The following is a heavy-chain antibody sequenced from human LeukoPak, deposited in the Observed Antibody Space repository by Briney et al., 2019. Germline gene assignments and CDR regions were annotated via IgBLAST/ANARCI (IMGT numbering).Heavy chain of an antibody. CDR2: INSDGSTT. Sequence: GGSLRLSCAASGFSLSSYWMHWVRQAPGKGLVWFSRINSDGSTTNYADSVEGRFTISRDNAKNTLYLQMNSLRAEDTAVYYCARRQYRSSWYYFDYWGQGTLVTVSS. D-gene: IGHD6-13*01. V-gene: IGHV3-74*01. J-gene: IGHJ4*02. CDR1: GFSLSSYW. CDR3: ARRQYRSSWYYFDY.